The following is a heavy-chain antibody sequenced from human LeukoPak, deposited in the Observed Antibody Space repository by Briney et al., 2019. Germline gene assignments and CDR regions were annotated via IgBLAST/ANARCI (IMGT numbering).Heavy chain of an antibody. V-gene: IGHV3-74*01. CDR1: GFTLNGYW. D-gene: IGHD6-19*01. CDR3: AKSSTPYSSGWEAFDY. Sequence: GGSLGLSCAAPGFTLNGYWMHWVRQAPGKGLVWVSRINSDGSTTSYADSVKGRFTISRDNSKNTLYLQMNSLRAEDTAVYYCAKSSTPYSSGWEAFDYWGQGTLVTVSS. CDR2: INSDGSTT. J-gene: IGHJ4*02.